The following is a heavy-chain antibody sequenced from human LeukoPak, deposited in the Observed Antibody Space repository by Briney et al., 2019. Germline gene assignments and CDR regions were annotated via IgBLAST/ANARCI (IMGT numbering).Heavy chain of an antibody. Sequence: CGPVKVSCKVSGYSLTELPMHWVRQAPGKGLEWMGGFDPQSGETIYAQKFRSRVTVTGDTSTETAYLELRSLRSEDTALYYCASGFSSLVTPFRYWGQGTQVTVSS. CDR2: FDPQSGET. CDR1: GYSLTELP. V-gene: IGHV1-24*01. CDR3: ASGFSSLVTPFRY. J-gene: IGHJ4*02. D-gene: IGHD4-23*01.